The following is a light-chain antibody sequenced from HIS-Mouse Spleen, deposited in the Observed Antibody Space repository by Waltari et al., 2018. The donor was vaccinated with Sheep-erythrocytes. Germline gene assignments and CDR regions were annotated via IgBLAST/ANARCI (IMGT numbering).Light chain of an antibody. CDR2: EVS. CDR1: SSDVGGYNY. CDR3: CSYAGSYNHV. Sequence: QSALTQPPSASGSPGQSVTISCTGPSSDVGGYNYLSWYQQHPGKAPKLMIYEVSKRPSGVPDRFSGSKSGNTASLTISGLQAEDEADYYCCSYAGSYNHVFATGTKVTVL. J-gene: IGLJ1*01. V-gene: IGLV2-8*01.